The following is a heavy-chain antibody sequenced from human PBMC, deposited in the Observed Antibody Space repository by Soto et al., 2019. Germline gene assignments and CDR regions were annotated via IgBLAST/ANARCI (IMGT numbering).Heavy chain of an antibody. CDR1: GGSISSYY. V-gene: IGHV4-59*01. Sequence: QVQLQESGPGLVKPSETLSLTCTVSGGSISSYYWSWIRQPPGKGLEWIGYIYYSGSTNYNPSLKSRVTITVDTSKNPFSLKLSSVTAADTAVYYCARTDYGGTYWYFALWGRGTLVTVSS. CDR3: ARTDYGGTYWYFAL. J-gene: IGHJ2*01. D-gene: IGHD4-17*01. CDR2: IYYSGST.